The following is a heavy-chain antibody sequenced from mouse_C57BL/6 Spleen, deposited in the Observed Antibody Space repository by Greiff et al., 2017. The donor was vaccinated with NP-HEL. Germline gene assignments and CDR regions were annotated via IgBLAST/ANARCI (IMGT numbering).Heavy chain of an antibody. CDR3: ARMANWDGSFDY. Sequence: QVQLQQSGPELVKPGASVKISCKASGYAFSSSWMNWVKQRPGKGLEWIGRIYPGDGDTNYNGKFKGKATLTADKSSSTAYMQLSSLTSEDSAVYFCARMANWDGSFDYWGQGTTRTVSS. J-gene: IGHJ2*01. D-gene: IGHD4-1*01. CDR1: GYAFSSSW. V-gene: IGHV1-82*01. CDR2: IYPGDGDT.